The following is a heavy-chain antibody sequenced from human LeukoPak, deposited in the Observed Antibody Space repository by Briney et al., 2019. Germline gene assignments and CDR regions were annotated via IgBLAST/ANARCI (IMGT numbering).Heavy chain of an antibody. D-gene: IGHD3-22*01. CDR3: AAYYYDSSGYLG. Sequence: PSETLSLTCTVSGGSISSTGYYWGWIRQPPGKGLEGIGSISYSGSTYYNPSLRSRVTISVDTSKNQFSLKLTSVTAAETAVYYCAAYYYDSSGYLGCGQGTLVTVSS. V-gene: IGHV4-39*01. CDR2: ISYSGST. J-gene: IGHJ4*02. CDR1: GGSISSTGYY.